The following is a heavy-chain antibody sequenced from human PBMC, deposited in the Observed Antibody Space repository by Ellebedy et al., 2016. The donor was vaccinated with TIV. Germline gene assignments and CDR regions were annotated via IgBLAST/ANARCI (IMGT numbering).Heavy chain of an antibody. J-gene: IGHJ4*02. CDR2: IIPILGIA. V-gene: IGHV1-69*04. CDR3: ARGVYCGGDCYDY. CDR1: GGTFSSYA. D-gene: IGHD2-21*01. Sequence: ASVKVSXKASGGTFSSYAISWVRQAPGQGLEWMGRIIPILGIANYAQKFQGRVTITADKSTSTAYMELSSLRSEDTAVYYCARGVYCGGDCYDYWGQGTLVTVSS.